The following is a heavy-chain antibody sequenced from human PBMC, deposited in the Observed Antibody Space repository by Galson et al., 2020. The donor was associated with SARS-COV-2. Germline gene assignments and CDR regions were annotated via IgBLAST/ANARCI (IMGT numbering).Heavy chain of an antibody. CDR3: AALDKGRDY. CDR2: ISPDGSDK. J-gene: IGHJ4*02. V-gene: IGHV3-7*01. D-gene: IGHD3-10*01. Sequence: GESLKISCSAPGFTLSSHWLTWVRRAPGKGLEWVANISPDGSDKHYGDSVKGRVTISRDNTKNSLFVQMNSLRDDDTAVYYCAALDKGRDYWGQGTLVTVSS. CDR1: GFTLSSHW.